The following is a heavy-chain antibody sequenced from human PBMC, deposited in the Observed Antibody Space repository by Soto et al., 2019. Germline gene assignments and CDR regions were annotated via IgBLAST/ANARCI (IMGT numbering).Heavy chain of an antibody. CDR3: ARDLYYYDSSGYYPDAFDI. CDR1: GGSISSSNW. CDR2: IYHSGST. J-gene: IGHJ3*02. V-gene: IGHV4-4*02. D-gene: IGHD3-22*01. Sequence: GTLSLTCAVSGGSISSSNWWSWVRQPPGKGLEWIGEIYHSGSTNYNPSLKSRVTISVDKSKNQFSLKLSSVTAADTAVYYCARDLYYYDSSGYYPDAFDIWGQGTMVTVSS.